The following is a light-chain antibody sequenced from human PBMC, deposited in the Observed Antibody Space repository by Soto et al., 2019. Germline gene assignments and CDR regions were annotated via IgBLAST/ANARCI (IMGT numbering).Light chain of an antibody. CDR3: QQYNSYSRT. Sequence: DIQMTQSPSTLSASVGDRVTITCRASQSISSWLAWYQQKPGKAPKLLIYKASSLESGVPSRFSGSGSGTEFTLTISSLPPDDCAPYYCQQYNSYSRTFGQGTKVDIK. CDR2: KAS. J-gene: IGKJ1*01. CDR1: QSISSW. V-gene: IGKV1-5*03.